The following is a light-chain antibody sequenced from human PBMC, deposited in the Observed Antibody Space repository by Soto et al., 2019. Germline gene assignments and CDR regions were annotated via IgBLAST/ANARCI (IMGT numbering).Light chain of an antibody. CDR1: SSDVGGYNY. J-gene: IGLJ2*01. CDR3: CSYAGSSTLV. Sequence: QSALTQPASVSGSPGQSITISCTGTSSDVGGYNYVSWYQQHPGKAPKLMIYEGTQRPSGVSNRFSASKSGNTASLTISGLQAEDEADYYCCSYAGSSTLVFGGGTKLTVL. V-gene: IGLV2-23*01. CDR2: EGT.